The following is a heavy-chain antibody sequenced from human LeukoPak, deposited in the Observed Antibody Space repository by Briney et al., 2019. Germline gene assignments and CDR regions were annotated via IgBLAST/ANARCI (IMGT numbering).Heavy chain of an antibody. J-gene: IGHJ4*02. V-gene: IGHV3-66*01. Sequence: GGSLRLSCAASGFTVSSNYMSWVRQAPGKGLEWVSVIYSGGSTYYADSVKGRFTISRGNSKNTLYLQMNSLRAEDTAVHYCARGGSSWPFDYWGQGTLVTVSS. CDR2: IYSGGST. CDR1: GFTVSSNY. D-gene: IGHD6-13*01. CDR3: ARGGSSWPFDY.